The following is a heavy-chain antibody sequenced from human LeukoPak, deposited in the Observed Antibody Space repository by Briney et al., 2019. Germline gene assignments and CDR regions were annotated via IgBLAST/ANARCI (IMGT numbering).Heavy chain of an antibody. CDR3: ARFEPSGYETNWFDP. CDR2: IYYSGST. V-gene: IGHV4-59*01. D-gene: IGHD5-12*01. Sequence: PSETLSLTCTVSGGSISSYYWSWIRQPPGKGLEWIGYIYYSGSTNYNPSLKSRVTISVDTSKNQFSLKLSSVTAADTAVYYGARFEPSGYETNWFDPWGQGTLVTVSS. J-gene: IGHJ5*02. CDR1: GGSISSYY.